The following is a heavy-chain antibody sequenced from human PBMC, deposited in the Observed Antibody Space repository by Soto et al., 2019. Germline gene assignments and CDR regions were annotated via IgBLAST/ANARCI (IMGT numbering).Heavy chain of an antibody. CDR3: AREYCSGGSCHYYYYGMDV. V-gene: IGHV3-33*01. Sequence: QVQLVESGGGVVQPGRSLRLSCAASGFTFSSYGMHWVRQAPGKGLEWAAVIWYDGSNKYYADTVKGRFTISRDNSKNPLYLQMNSLRAEDTAVYYCAREYCSGGSCHYYYYGMDVWGQGTTVTVSS. J-gene: IGHJ6*02. CDR2: IWYDGSNK. CDR1: GFTFSSYG. D-gene: IGHD2-15*01.